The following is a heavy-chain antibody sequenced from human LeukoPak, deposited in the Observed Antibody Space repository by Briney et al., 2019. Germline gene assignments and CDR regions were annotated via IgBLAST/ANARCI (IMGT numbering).Heavy chain of an antibody. D-gene: IGHD6-13*01. CDR3: AIYASSWQYFDY. CDR2: IYTSGST. J-gene: IGHJ4*02. V-gene: IGHV4-61*02. Sequence: PSQTLSLTCTVSGGSISSGSYYRSWIRQPAGKGLEWIGRIYTSGSTNYNPSLKSRVTISVDTSKNQFSLKLSSVTAADTAVYYCAIYASSWQYFDYWGQGTLVTVSS. CDR1: GGSISSGSYY.